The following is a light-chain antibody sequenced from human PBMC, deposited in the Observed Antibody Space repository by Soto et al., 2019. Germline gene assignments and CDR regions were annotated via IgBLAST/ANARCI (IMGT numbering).Light chain of an antibody. CDR3: QSYDNSLNEWV. J-gene: IGLJ3*02. V-gene: IGLV1-40*01. CDR1: ASSIAARYD. CDR2: GNN. Sequence: QSVLTQPPSVSGAPGQRVTISCTGTASSIAARYDVHWYQQIPGKAPKLLIYGNNNRPSGVPDRFSASKSGISASLAITGLQADDEADYYCQSYDNSLNEWVFGGGTKSPS.